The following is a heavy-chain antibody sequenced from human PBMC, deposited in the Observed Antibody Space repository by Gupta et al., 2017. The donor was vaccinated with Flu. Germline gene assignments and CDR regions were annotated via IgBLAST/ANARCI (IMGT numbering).Heavy chain of an antibody. CDR1: GFTFSTSA. CDR2: IRDSANSS. J-gene: IGHJ5*02. Sequence: EVQLLESGGGLVQTGGSLRHSCAAFGFTFSTSAMIWVRQAPGKGREWVSAIRDSANSSFYADSVKGRFTISTDRAKNTLYLQMNSLRAEDTAFYYCTGAPGNYFDPWGQGTLVIVSS. V-gene: IGHV3-23*01. D-gene: IGHD1-7*01. CDR3: TGAPGNYFDP.